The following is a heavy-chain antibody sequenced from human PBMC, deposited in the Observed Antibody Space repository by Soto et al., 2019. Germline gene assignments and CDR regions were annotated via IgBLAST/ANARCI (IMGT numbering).Heavy chain of an antibody. Sequence: ASVKVSCKASGYTFTSYGISWVRQAPGQGLEWMGWISAYNGNTNYAQKLQGRVTMTTDTSTSTAYMELRSLRSDDTAVYYCARDLEPARYYYDSSGYLQTFDYWGQGTLVTVSS. J-gene: IGHJ4*02. V-gene: IGHV1-18*04. CDR2: ISAYNGNT. D-gene: IGHD3-22*01. CDR1: GYTFTSYG. CDR3: ARDLEPARYYYDSSGYLQTFDY.